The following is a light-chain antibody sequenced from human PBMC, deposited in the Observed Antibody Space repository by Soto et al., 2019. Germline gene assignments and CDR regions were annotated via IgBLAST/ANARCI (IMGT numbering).Light chain of an antibody. CDR2: DDS. CDR1: NIGSKS. CDR3: QVWVSSSDHYV. J-gene: IGLJ1*01. Sequence: LTQPPSVSVAPGQTATITCGGNNIGSKSVHWYHQKPGHAPVLFVHDDSDRPAGIPERFSGCNCRDWATLTMSRVDAGDEADYYCQVWVSSSDHYVFGTGTKVTVL. V-gene: IGLV3-21*02.